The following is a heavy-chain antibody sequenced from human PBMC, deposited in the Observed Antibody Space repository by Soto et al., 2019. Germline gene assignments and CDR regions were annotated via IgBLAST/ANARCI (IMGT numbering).Heavy chain of an antibody. CDR3: AKMDIVVVPAAMGLFDY. D-gene: IGHD2-2*03. J-gene: IGHJ4*02. CDR1: GFTFSSYA. CDR2: ISGRGGST. V-gene: IGHV3-23*01. Sequence: GGSLRLSCAASGFTFSSYAMSWVRQAPGKGLEWVSAISGRGGSTYYADSVKGRFTISRDNSKNTLYLQMNSLRAEDTAVYYCAKMDIVVVPAAMGLFDYWGQGTLVTVSS.